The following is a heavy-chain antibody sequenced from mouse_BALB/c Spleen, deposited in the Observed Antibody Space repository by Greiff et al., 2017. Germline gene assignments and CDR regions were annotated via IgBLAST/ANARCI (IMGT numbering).Heavy chain of an antibody. J-gene: IGHJ4*01. CDR2: IWTGGGT. CDR1: GFSLTSYD. V-gene: IGHV2-9-2*01. Sequence: VHLVESGPGLVAPSQSLSITCTVSGFSLTSYDISWIRQPPGKGLEWLGVIWTGGGTNYNSAFMSRLSISKDNSKSQVFLKMNSLQTDDTAIYYCVRDRRDAMDYWGQGTSVTVSS. CDR3: VRDRRDAMDY.